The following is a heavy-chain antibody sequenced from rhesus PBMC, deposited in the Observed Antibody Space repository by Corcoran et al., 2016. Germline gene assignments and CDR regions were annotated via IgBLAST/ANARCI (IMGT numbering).Heavy chain of an antibody. CDR3: TRGGSGSYSPFDY. J-gene: IGHJ4*01. CDR1: GYTFTSYY. D-gene: IGHD3-16*01. CDR2: ISPYNGNK. V-gene: IGHV1-180*01. Sequence: QVQLVQSGAEIKQPGASVKLSCKASGYTFTSYYMHWVRQAPGQGLEWIGLISPYNGNKSYAQNVQGRVTIPTDTSTSTGYMELSSLRSEDTAVYYCTRGGSGSYSPFDYWGQGVLVTVSS.